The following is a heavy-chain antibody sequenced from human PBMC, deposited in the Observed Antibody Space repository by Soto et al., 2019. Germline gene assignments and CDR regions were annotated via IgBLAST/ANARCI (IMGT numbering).Heavy chain of an antibody. D-gene: IGHD6-13*01. CDR1: GFSLSTSGVG. CDR3: AHNRVRIAAAPPYGMDV. Sequence: GSGPTLVNPTQTLTLTCTFSGFSLSTSGVGVGWIRQPPGKALEWLALIYWDDDKRYSPSLKSRLTITKDTSKNQVVLTMTNMDPVDTATYYCAHNRVRIAAAPPYGMDVWGQGTTVTVSS. V-gene: IGHV2-5*02. J-gene: IGHJ6*02. CDR2: IYWDDDK.